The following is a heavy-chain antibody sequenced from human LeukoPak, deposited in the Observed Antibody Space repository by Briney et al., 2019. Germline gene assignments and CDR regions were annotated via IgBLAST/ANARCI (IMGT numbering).Heavy chain of an antibody. CDR1: GGSFSGYY. Sequence: PSETLSLTCAVYGGSFSGYYWSWIRQPPGKGLEWIGEINHSGSTNYNPSLKSRVTISVDTSKNQFSLKLSSVTAAGTAVYYCASGSSGRNWFDPWGQGTLVTVSS. CDR3: ASGSSGRNWFDP. J-gene: IGHJ5*02. CDR2: INHSGST. D-gene: IGHD3-22*01. V-gene: IGHV4-34*01.